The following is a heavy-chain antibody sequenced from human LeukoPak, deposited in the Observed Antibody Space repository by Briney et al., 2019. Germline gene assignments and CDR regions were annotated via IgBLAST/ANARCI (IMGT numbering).Heavy chain of an antibody. D-gene: IGHD6-19*01. CDR2: IYYTGST. CDR3: ARVLPYSSGWGVDY. CDR1: GGSIRSYY. V-gene: IGHV4-59*01. Sequence: SETLSLTCTVSGGSIRSYYWSWIRQPPGKGLEWIGYIYYTGSTNYNPSLKSRVTISVDTSKNQFSLNLISVTAADTAVYYCARVLPYSSGWGVDYWGQGALVTVSS. J-gene: IGHJ4*02.